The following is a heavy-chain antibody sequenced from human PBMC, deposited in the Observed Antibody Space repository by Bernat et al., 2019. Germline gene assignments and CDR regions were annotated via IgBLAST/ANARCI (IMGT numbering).Heavy chain of an antibody. CDR2: ISAYNGNT. D-gene: IGHD1-26*01. Sequence: QVQLVQSGAEVKKPGASVKVSCKASAYTFTSYGISWVRQAPGQGLEWMGWISAYNGNTNYAQKLQGRVTMTTDTSTSTAYMELRSLRSDDTAVYYCARDNRFRERGSYYNAFDIWGQGTMVTVSS. CDR1: AYTFTSYG. J-gene: IGHJ3*02. V-gene: IGHV1-18*01. CDR3: ARDNRFRERGSYYNAFDI.